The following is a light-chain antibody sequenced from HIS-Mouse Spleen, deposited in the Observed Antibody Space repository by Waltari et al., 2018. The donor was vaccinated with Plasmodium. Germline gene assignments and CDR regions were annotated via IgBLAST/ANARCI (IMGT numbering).Light chain of an antibody. V-gene: IGKV3-15*01. CDR2: GAS. CDR1: QSVSSN. Sequence: EIVMTQSPATLSVSPGERATISCWASQSVSSNLDCYQQKPGQAPRLLIYGASTRATGIPARFSGSGSGTEFTLTISSMQSEDFAVYYCQQYNNWPRGTFGQGTKVEIK. J-gene: IGKJ1*01. CDR3: QQYNNWPRGT.